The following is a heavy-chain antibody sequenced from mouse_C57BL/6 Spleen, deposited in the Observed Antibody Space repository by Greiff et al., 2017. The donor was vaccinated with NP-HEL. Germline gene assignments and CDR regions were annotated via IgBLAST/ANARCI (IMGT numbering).Heavy chain of an antibody. J-gene: IGHJ4*01. CDR3: ARTGYYAAMDY. CDR2: INPSNGGT. D-gene: IGHD1-1*01. Sequence: QVHVKQPGTELVKPGASVKLSCKASGYTFTSYWMHWVKQRPGQGLEWIGNINPSNGGTNYNEKFKSKATLTVDKSSSTAYMQLSSLTSEDSAVYYCARTGYYAAMDYWGQGTSVTVSS. V-gene: IGHV1-53*01. CDR1: GYTFTSYW.